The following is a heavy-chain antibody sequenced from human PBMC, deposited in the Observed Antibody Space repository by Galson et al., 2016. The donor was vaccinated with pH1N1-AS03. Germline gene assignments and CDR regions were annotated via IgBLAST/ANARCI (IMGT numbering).Heavy chain of an antibody. CDR3: ATVGGEGYNWYFYGMDV. CDR1: GYTFTSYG. CDR2: ISAYNGNT. Sequence: SVKVSCKASGYTFTSYGITWVRQAPGQGLEWMGWISAYNGNTKYAQKFPGRVTMTTDTSTSTAYREVRGLSSDDTAVYYCATVGGEGYNWYFYGMDVWGQGTTVTVSS. D-gene: IGHD5-24*01. J-gene: IGHJ6*02. V-gene: IGHV1-18*01.